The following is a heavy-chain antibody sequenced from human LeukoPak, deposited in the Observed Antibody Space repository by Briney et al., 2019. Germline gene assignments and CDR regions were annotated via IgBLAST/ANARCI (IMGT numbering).Heavy chain of an antibody. CDR1: GGSISSYY. CDR2: IYYSGST. V-gene: IGHV4-59*08. D-gene: IGHD3-22*01. J-gene: IGHJ4*02. Sequence: PSETLSLTCTVSGGSISSYYWSWIRQPPGKGLEWTGYIYYSGSTNYNPSLKSRVTISVDTSKNQFSLKLSSVTAADTAVYYCARMDRMIVVALDYWGQGTLVTVSS. CDR3: ARMDRMIVVALDY.